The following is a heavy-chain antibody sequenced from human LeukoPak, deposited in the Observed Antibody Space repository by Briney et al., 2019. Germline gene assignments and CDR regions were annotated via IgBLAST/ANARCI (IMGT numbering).Heavy chain of an antibody. J-gene: IGHJ4*02. CDR2: IWYDGSNK. Sequence: GGSLRRSGEASGFIFSSYGMHWVRQAPGKGLEWVAVIWYDGSNKYYADSVKGRFTISRDNSKNTLYLQMNSLRAEDTAVYYCARERVENQQLVGGNYWGQGTLITVSS. CDR1: GFIFSSYG. CDR3: ARERVENQQLVGGNY. D-gene: IGHD6-6*01. V-gene: IGHV3-33*01.